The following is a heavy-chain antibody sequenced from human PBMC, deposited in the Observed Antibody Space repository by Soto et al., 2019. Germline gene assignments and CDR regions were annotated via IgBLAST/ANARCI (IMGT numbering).Heavy chain of an antibody. CDR3: AKNNGGWEAYDFWSGYYPNWFDP. J-gene: IGHJ5*02. Sequence: GGSLRLSCAASGFTFGSYAMSWVRQAPGKGLEWVSAISGSGGSTYYADSVKGRFTISRDNSKNTLYLQMNSLRAEDTAVYYCAKNNGGWEAYDFWSGYYPNWFDPWGQGTLVTVSS. D-gene: IGHD3-3*01. CDR1: GFTFGSYA. V-gene: IGHV3-23*01. CDR2: ISGSGGST.